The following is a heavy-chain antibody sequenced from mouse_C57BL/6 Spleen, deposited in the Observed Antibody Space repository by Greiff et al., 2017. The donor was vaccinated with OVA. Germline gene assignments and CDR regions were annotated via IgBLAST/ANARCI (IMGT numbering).Heavy chain of an antibody. CDR1: GYSITSGYY. CDR3: ARVGYGSSYEDY. J-gene: IGHJ2*01. D-gene: IGHD1-1*01. V-gene: IGHV3-6*01. Sequence: EVQLQESGPGLVKPSQSLSLTCSVTGYSITSGYYWNWIRQFPGNKLEWMGYISYDGSNNYNPSLKNRISITRDTSKNQFFLKLNSVTTEDTATYYCARVGYGSSYEDYWGQGTTLTVSS. CDR2: ISYDGSN.